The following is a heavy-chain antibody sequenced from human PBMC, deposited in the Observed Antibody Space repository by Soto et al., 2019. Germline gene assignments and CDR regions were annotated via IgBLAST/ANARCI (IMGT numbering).Heavy chain of an antibody. CDR3: ARLAVGYCSGGSCYSSHYGMDV. D-gene: IGHD2-15*01. Sequence: GGSLRLSCKGSGYSFTSYWIGWVRQMPGKGLEWMGIIYPGDSDTRYSPSFQGQVTISADKSISTAYLQWSSLKASDTAMYYCARLAVGYCSGGSCYSSHYGMDVWGQGTTVTVSS. V-gene: IGHV5-51*01. CDR2: IYPGDSDT. J-gene: IGHJ6*02. CDR1: GYSFTSYW.